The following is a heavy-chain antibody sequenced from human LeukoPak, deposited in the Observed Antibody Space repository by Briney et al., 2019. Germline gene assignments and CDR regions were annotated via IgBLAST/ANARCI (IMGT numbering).Heavy chain of an antibody. CDR2: INPNSGGT. V-gene: IGHV1-2*02. CDR3: ARDIYDYVWGSYRPSYGFQH. D-gene: IGHD3-16*02. CDR1: GYTFTGYY. J-gene: IGHJ1*01. Sequence: ASVKVSCKASGYTFTGYYMHWVRQAPGQGLEWMGWINPNSGGTNYAQKFQGRVTMTRDTSISTAYMELSSLRSEDTAVYYCARDIYDYVWGSYRPSYGFQHWGQGTLVTVSS.